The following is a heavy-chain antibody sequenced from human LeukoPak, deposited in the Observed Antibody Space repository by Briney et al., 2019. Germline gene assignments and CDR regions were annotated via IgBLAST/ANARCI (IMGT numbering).Heavy chain of an antibody. CDR2: IYYSGST. J-gene: IGHJ4*02. V-gene: IGHV4-59*08. CDR1: GGSISSYY. D-gene: IGHD2-2*02. Sequence: SQTLSLTCTVSGGSISSYYWSWIRQPPGKGLEWIGYIYYSGSTNYNPSLKSRVTISVDTSKNQFSLKLSSVTAADTAVYYCARQGVVPAAINYRGQGTLVTVSS. CDR3: ARQGVVPAAINY.